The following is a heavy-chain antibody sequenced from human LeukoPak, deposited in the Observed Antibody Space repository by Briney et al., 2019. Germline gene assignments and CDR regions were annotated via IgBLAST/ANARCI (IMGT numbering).Heavy chain of an antibody. CDR1: GFTFSSYA. V-gene: IGHV3-23*01. J-gene: IGHJ4*02. CDR3: AKDQPERNPELGYCSGGSCYSDY. D-gene: IGHD2-15*01. CDR2: ISGSGGST. Sequence: GGSLRLSCAASGFTFSSYAMSWVRQAPGKGLEWVSAISGSGGSTYYADSVKGRFTISRDNSKNTLYLQMNSLRAEDTAVYYCAKDQPERNPELGYCSGGSCYSDYWGQGTLVTVSS.